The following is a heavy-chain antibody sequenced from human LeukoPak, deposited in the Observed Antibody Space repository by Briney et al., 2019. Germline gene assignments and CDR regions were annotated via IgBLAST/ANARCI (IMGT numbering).Heavy chain of an antibody. D-gene: IGHD1-26*01. J-gene: IGHJ3*02. CDR2: IGTAGDT. CDR3: ARGSTTVAFEI. Sequence: GGSLRLSCAASGFTFSSYAMSWVRQAPGKGLEWVSAIGTAGDTYYPGSVKGRFTISRENAKNILYLQMNSLRVGDTAVYYCARGSTTVAFEIWGQGTMVSVSS. V-gene: IGHV3-13*01. CDR1: GFTFSSYA.